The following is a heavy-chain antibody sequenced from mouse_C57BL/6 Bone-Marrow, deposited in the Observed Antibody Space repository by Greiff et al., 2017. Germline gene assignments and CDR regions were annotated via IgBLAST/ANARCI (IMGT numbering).Heavy chain of an antibody. Sequence: VQLQQSGAELVRPGTSVKVSCKASGYAFTNYLIEWVKQRPGQGLEWIGVINPGSGGTNYNEKFKGKATLTADTSSSTAYMQRSSLTSEDSAVYFCASQRTGRGYWYVDGWGTGATVTVSS. CDR3: ASQRTGRGYWYVDG. J-gene: IGHJ1*03. CDR1: GYAFTNYL. D-gene: IGHD4-1*01. V-gene: IGHV1-54*01. CDR2: INPGSGGT.